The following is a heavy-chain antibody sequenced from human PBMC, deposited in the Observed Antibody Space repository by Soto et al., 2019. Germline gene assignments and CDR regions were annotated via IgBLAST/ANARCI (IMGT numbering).Heavy chain of an antibody. Sequence: RASETLSLTCTVSGGSISSSSYYWGWIRQPPGKGLEWIGSIYYSGSTYYNPSLKSRVTISVDTSKNQFSLKLSSVTAADTAVYYCARGGCSGGSCYTDYYYYMDVWGKGTTVTVSS. CDR3: ARGGCSGGSCYTDYYYYMDV. CDR1: GGSISSSSYY. J-gene: IGHJ6*03. D-gene: IGHD2-15*01. V-gene: IGHV4-39*01. CDR2: IYYSGST.